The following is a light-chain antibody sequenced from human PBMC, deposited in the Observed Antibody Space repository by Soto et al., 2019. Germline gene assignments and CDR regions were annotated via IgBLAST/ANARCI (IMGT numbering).Light chain of an antibody. CDR3: QQSYITPWT. J-gene: IGKJ1*01. Sequence: DIQMTQSPASLSASVGDRVTITWRTSQSISNYLTWYQQKKGKAPKLLLCAASSLQSGVPSRFSGSVYGTDFNLTISSLQTEDFAAYYGQQSYITPWTFGQGTKVDI. CDR2: AAS. CDR1: QSISNY. V-gene: IGKV1-39*01.